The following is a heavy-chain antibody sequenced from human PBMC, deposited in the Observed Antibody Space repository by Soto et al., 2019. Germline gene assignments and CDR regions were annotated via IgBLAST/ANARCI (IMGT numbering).Heavy chain of an antibody. CDR2: IYYSGST. CDR3: ASGMVGATTTTDY. Sequence: SETLSLTCTVSGGSISSYYWSWIRQPPGKGLEWIGYIYYSGSTNYNPSLKSRVTISVDTSKNQFSLKLSSVTAADTAVYYCASGMVGATTTTDYWGQGTLVTVS. D-gene: IGHD1-26*01. J-gene: IGHJ4*02. V-gene: IGHV4-59*01. CDR1: GGSISSYY.